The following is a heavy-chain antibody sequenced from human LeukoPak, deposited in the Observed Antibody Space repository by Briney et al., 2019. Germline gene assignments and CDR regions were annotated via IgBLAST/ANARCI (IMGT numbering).Heavy chain of an antibody. V-gene: IGHV4-59*08. J-gene: IGHJ4*02. D-gene: IGHD5-12*01. Sequence: SETLSLTCTVSGGSISGYFWSWIRQPPGKGLEWIGYIYYSGSTNYNPSLKSRVTISVDTSKNQFSLKLSSVTAADTAVYYCTRHQVPTLIDFWGQGTLVTVSS. CDR3: TRHQVPTLIDF. CDR2: IYYSGST. CDR1: GGSISGYF.